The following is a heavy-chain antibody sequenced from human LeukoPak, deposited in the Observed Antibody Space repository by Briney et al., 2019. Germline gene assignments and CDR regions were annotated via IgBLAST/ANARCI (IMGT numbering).Heavy chain of an antibody. J-gene: IGHJ4*02. CDR2: IDENGTTI. CDR1: GFTFSRYW. CDR3: ARDVGGAGSH. V-gene: IGHV3-74*01. D-gene: IGHD3-10*01. Sequence: PGGSLRLSCAASGFTFSRYWMHWVRQAPGEGLVWVSRIDENGTTIDYADSVRDRFTISRDNAKNTLYLHMNSLRAEDTAMYYCARDVGGAGSHWGQGSLVTVSS.